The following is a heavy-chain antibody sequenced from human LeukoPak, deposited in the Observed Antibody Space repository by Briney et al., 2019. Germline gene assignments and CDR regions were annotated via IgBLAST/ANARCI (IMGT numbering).Heavy chain of an antibody. V-gene: IGHV4-31*03. J-gene: IGHJ4*02. D-gene: IGHD3-22*01. CDR1: GGSISSGGYY. Sequence: PSQTLSLTCTVSGGSISSGGYYWSWIRQHPGKGLEWIGYIYYSGSTYHNPSLKSRVTISVDTSKNQFSLKLSSVTAADTVVYYCARGAYYYDSSGYYEYYFDYWGQGTLVTVSS. CDR3: ARGAYYYDSSGYYEYYFDY. CDR2: IYYSGST.